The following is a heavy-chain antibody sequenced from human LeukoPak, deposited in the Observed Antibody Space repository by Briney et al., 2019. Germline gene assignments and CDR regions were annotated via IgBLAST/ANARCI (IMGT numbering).Heavy chain of an antibody. CDR3: AKDPYCGGDCSDYFDY. D-gene: IGHD2-21*02. CDR1: GFTFSSHS. CDR2: ISGSGGST. V-gene: IGHV3-23*01. J-gene: IGHJ4*02. Sequence: GGSLRLSCAASGFTFSSHSMNWVRQTPGKGLEWVSAISGSGGSTYYADSVKGRFTISRDNSKNTLYLQMNSLRAEDTAVYYCAKDPYCGGDCSDYFDYWGQGTLVTVSS.